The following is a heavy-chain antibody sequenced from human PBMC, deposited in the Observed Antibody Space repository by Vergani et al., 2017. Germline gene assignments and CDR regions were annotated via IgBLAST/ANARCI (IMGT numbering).Heavy chain of an antibody. J-gene: IGHJ5*02. CDR2: IYTSGST. CDR1: GGSISSGGYS. V-gene: IGHV4-30-2*03. CDR3: ARARDWFDP. Sequence: QLQLQESGSGLVKPSQTLSLTCAVSGGSISSGGYSWSWIRQPPGKGLEWIGRIYTSGSTNYNPSLKSRVTISVDTSKNQFSLKLSSVTAADTAVYYCARARDWFDPWGQGTLVTVSS.